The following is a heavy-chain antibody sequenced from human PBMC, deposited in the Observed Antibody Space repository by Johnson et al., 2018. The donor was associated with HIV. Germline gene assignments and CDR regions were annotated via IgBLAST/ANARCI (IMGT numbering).Heavy chain of an antibody. CDR1: GITVSSSY. D-gene: IGHD1-26*01. CDR3: AREGAWEVRPGAFDI. J-gene: IGHJ3*02. V-gene: IGHV3-66*01. Sequence: MLLVESGGGLVQPGGYLRLSCAASGITVSSSYMSLVRQAPGKGLEWVSVIYSGGNTYYADSVMGRFTISRDNSKNTLYLQMNSLRAEDTAVYHCAREGAWEVRPGAFDIWGQGTTVTVSS. CDR2: IYSGGNT.